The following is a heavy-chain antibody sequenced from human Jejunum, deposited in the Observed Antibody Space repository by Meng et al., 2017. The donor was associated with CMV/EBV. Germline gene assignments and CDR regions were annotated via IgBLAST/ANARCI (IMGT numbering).Heavy chain of an antibody. CDR3: ARGDYYDSSGLDY. J-gene: IGHJ4*02. V-gene: IGHV7-4-1*02. CDR2: INTNTGNP. CDR1: GSSFTSYA. Sequence: QGLLVHSWSDLKKPGASVKVPCKDSGSSFTSYAMNWVRQAPGQGLEWMGWINTNTGNPTYAQGFTGRFVFSLDTSVSTAYLQISSLKAEDTAVYYCARGDYYDSSGLDYWGQGTLVTVSS. D-gene: IGHD3-22*01.